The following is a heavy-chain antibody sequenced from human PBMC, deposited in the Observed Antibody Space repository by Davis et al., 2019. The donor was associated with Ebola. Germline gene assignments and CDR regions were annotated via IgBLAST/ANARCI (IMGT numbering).Heavy chain of an antibody. V-gene: IGHV3-21*01. CDR1: GITFSTYS. J-gene: IGHJ6*04. CDR3: ARSNV. CDR2: ISSRSYSI. Sequence: GESLKISCAASGITFSTYSMNWVRQAPGKGLEWVSSISSRSYSIYYADSVKGRFTISRDNAKNSLYLQMNNLRAEDTAVYFCARSNVWGKGTTVTVSS.